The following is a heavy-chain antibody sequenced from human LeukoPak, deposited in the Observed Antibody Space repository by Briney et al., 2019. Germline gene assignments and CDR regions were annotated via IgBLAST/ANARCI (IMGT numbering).Heavy chain of an antibody. D-gene: IGHD6-19*01. Sequence: GGSLRLSCAASGFTFSTFEMNWVRQAPGKGLEWVSGITGSGDSTYSADSVKGRFIISRDNSKNTLYLQMNALRAEDTAVYYCAKRVAVSGTRYFQHWGQGTLVTVSS. CDR2: ITGSGDST. J-gene: IGHJ1*01. V-gene: IGHV3-23*01. CDR3: AKRVAVSGTRYFQH. CDR1: GFTFSTFE.